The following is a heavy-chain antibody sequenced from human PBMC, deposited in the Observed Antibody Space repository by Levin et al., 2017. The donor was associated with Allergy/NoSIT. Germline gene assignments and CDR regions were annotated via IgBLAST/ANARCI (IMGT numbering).Heavy chain of an antibody. CDR3: ARYSTSYGWIDP. V-gene: IGHV3-7*01. J-gene: IGHJ5*02. CDR1: GFTFTNYW. Sequence: PGGSLRLSCEASGFTFTNYWMNWVRQAPGKGLEWVAVIKDDGSGTYYVGSVKGRFSISRDNAKNALYLQMNSLRAEDTAVYYCARYSTSYGWIDPWGQGTLVTVSS. CDR2: IKDDGSGT. D-gene: IGHD5-12*01.